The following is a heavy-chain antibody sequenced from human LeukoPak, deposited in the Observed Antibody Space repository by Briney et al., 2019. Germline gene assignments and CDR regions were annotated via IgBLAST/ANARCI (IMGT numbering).Heavy chain of an antibody. J-gene: IGHJ4*02. Sequence: PGGSVRLFCALCGFTFRNYEMIGLRQAPGRGLEWVSFISSRGVLIFYADSVKGRFTISRDNAKNSMYLQLNSLTVEDTAVYYCARVTGSGWHFDYWGQGSLVTVSS. CDR2: ISSRGVLI. CDR1: GFTFRNYE. CDR3: ARVTGSGWHFDY. D-gene: IGHD6-19*01. V-gene: IGHV3-48*03.